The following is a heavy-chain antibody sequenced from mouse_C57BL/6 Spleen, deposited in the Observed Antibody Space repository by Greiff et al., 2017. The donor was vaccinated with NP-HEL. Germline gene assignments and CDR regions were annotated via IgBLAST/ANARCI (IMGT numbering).Heavy chain of an antibody. V-gene: IGHV1-7*01. J-gene: IGHJ2*01. CDR2: INPSSGYT. Sequence: QVQLQQSGAELAKPGASVKLSCKASGYTFTSYWMHWVKQRPGQGLEWIGYINPSSGYTKYNQKFKDKATLTADKSSSTAYMQLSSLTYEDSAVYYCARSLYGSSLYFDYWGQGTTLTVSS. D-gene: IGHD1-1*01. CDR1: GYTFTSYW. CDR3: ARSLYGSSLYFDY.